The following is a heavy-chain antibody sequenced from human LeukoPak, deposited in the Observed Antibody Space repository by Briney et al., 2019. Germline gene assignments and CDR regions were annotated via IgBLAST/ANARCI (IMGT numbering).Heavy chain of an antibody. CDR1: GGSISSYY. V-gene: IGHV4-59*01. CDR2: IYYSGST. J-gene: IGHJ4*02. CDR3: AKSIYGSGSYVY. Sequence: SEILSLTCTVSGGSISSYYWSWIRQPPGKGLEWIGYIYYSGSTNYNPSLKSRVTISVDTSKNQFSLKLSSVTAADTAVYYCAKSIYGSGSYVYWGQGTLVTVSS. D-gene: IGHD3-10*01.